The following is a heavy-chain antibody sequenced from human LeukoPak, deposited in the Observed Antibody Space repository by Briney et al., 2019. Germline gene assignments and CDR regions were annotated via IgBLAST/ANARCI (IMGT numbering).Heavy chain of an antibody. CDR3: ARPIRQTNWFDP. CDR2: ISSSSSYI. J-gene: IGHJ5*02. V-gene: IGHV3-21*01. Sequence: GGSLRLSCAASGFTFSSYSMNWVRQAPGKGLEWVSSISSSSSYIYYADSVKGRFTISRDNAKNSLYLQMNGLRAEDTAVYYCARPIRQTNWFDPWGQGTLVTVSS. CDR1: GFTFSSYS.